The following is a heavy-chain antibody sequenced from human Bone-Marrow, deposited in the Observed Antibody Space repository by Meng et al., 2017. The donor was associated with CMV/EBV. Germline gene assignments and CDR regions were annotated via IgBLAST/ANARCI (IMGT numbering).Heavy chain of an antibody. Sequence: SVKVSCKASGFTFTSSAVQWVRQARGQRLEWIGWIVVGSGNTNYAQKFQERVTITRDMSTSTAYMELSSLRSEDTAVYYCAREYSSSLYYYYYGMDVWGQGTTVTGSS. CDR1: GFTFTSSA. CDR2: IVVGSGNT. V-gene: IGHV1-58*01. CDR3: AREYSSSLYYYYYGMDV. J-gene: IGHJ6*01. D-gene: IGHD6-6*01.